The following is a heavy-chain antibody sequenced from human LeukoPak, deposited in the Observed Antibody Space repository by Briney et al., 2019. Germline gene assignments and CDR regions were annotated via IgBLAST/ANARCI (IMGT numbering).Heavy chain of an antibody. CDR1: GGSISSYY. V-gene: IGHV4-59*01. CDR2: IYYSGST. D-gene: IGHD6-13*01. J-gene: IGHJ6*02. CDR3: ARAPGIAAAGFSYYYYYGMDV. Sequence: SETLSLTCTVSGGSISSYYWSWIRQPPGKGLEWIGYIYYSGSTNYNPSLKSRVTISVDTSKNQFSLKLSSVTAADTAVYYCARAPGIAAAGFSYYYYYGMDVWGQGTTVTVSS.